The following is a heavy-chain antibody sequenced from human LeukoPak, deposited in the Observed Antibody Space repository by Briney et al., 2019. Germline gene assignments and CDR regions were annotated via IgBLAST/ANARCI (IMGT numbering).Heavy chain of an antibody. Sequence: ASVKVSCEASGGTFSSYAISWVRQAPGQGLEWMGRIIPIFGTANYAQKFQGRVTITTDESTSTAYMELSSLRSEDTAVYYCARLNEDCTNGVCYDYWGQGTLVTVSS. CDR3: ARLNEDCTNGVCYDY. V-gene: IGHV1-69*05. J-gene: IGHJ4*02. D-gene: IGHD2-8*01. CDR1: GGTFSSYA. CDR2: IIPIFGTA.